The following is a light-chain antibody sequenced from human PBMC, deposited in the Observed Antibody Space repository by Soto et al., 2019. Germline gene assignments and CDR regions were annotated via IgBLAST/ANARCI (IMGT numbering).Light chain of an antibody. CDR3: NSRTSSGSSV. CDR2: EVS. V-gene: IGLV2-8*01. Sequence: QSVLTQPPSASGSLGQSVTISCTGTRSDIGGYNFVSWYRQSPGKAPKVVIDEVSKRPSGVPDRFSGSKSGNTASLTISGLQADDEAEYYCNSRTSSGSSVFGGGTKLTVL. J-gene: IGLJ2*01. CDR1: RSDIGGYNF.